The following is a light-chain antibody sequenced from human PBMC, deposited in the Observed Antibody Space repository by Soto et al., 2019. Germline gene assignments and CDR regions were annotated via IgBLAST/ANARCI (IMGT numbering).Light chain of an antibody. CDR3: QQYNSYSGT. CDR2: DAS. J-gene: IGKJ1*01. V-gene: IGKV1-5*01. Sequence: DIRMTQSPSTLSASLGDRVTITCRASQSISSWFAWYQQKPGKAPKLLIYDASSLESGVPSRFSGSGSGTEFTLTISSLQPDDFATYYCQQYNSYSGTFGQGTKVDIK. CDR1: QSISSW.